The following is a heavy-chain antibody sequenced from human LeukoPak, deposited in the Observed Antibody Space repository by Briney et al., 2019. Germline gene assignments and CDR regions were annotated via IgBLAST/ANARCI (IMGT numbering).Heavy chain of an antibody. CDR2: ISGSGGST. Sequence: PGGSLRLSCAASGFTFSSYSMNWVRQAPGKGLEWVSAISGSGGSTYYADSVKGRFTISRDNSKNTLYLQMNSLRAEDTAVYYCANRGDYYYYGMDVWGQGTTVTVSS. CDR3: ANRGDYYYYGMDV. J-gene: IGHJ6*02. D-gene: IGHD1-26*01. V-gene: IGHV3-23*01. CDR1: GFTFSSYS.